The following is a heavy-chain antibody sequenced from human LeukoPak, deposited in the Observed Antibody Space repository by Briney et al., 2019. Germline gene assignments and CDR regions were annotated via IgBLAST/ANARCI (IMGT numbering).Heavy chain of an antibody. CDR3: ARDPESSGTSYYFDY. CDR2: INPSGGST. Sequence: ASVKVSCKASGYTFTSYYMHWVRQAPGQGLEWMGIINPSGGSTSYAQKFQGRVTMTRDMSTSTVYMELSSLRSEDTAVYYCARDPESSGTSYYFDYWGQGTLVTVSS. V-gene: IGHV1-46*01. D-gene: IGHD6-25*01. J-gene: IGHJ4*02. CDR1: GYTFTSYY.